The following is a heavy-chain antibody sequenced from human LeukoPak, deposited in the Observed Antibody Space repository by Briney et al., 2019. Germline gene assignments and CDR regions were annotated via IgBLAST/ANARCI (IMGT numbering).Heavy chain of an antibody. CDR2: IYHSGST. CDR3: ARGFGSSWSDY. D-gene: IGHD6-13*01. Sequence: PSETLSLTCAVSGGSISSGGSSWSWIRQPPGKGLEWIGYIYHSGSTYYNPSLKSRVTISVDRSKNQFSLKLSSVTAADTAVYYCARGFGSSWSDYWGQGTLVTVSS. CDR1: GGSISSGGSS. V-gene: IGHV4-30-2*01. J-gene: IGHJ4*02.